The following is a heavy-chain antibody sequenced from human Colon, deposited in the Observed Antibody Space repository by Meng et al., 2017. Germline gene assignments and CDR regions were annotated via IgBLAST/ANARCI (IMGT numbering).Heavy chain of an antibody. Sequence: GESLKISCAASGFTFSSYSMNWVRQAPGKGLEWVSSISSSSSYIYYADSVKGRFTISRDNAKNSLYLQMNSLRAEDTAVYYCARDASRGYCSGGSCYADYYGMDVWGQGTTVTV. CDR3: ARDASRGYCSGGSCYADYYGMDV. J-gene: IGHJ6*02. V-gene: IGHV3-21*01. CDR2: ISSSSSYI. D-gene: IGHD2-15*01. CDR1: GFTFSSYS.